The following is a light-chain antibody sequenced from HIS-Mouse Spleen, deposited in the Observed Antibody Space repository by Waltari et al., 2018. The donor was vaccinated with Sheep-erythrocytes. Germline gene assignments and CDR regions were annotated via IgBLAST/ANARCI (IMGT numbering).Light chain of an antibody. CDR1: SSDVGSYNL. CDR3: CSYAGSSTLV. CDR2: EGS. V-gene: IGLV2-23*01. J-gene: IGLJ2*01. Sequence: QSALTQPASVSGSPGQSITISCTGTSSDVGSYNLVSWYQQHPGKAPKLMLYEGSKRRSGVATRFSGSKSGNTASLTIAGLQAEDEADYYCCSYAGSSTLVFGGGTKLTVL.